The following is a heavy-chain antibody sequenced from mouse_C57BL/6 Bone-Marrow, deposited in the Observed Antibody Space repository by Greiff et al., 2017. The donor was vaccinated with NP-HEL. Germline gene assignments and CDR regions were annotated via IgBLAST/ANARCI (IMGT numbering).Heavy chain of an antibody. J-gene: IGHJ3*01. Sequence: VQLQQPGAELVKPGASVKMSCKASGYTFTSYWITWVKQRPGQGLEWIGDIYPGSGSTNYNEKYKSKATLTVDTSSSTAYMQLSSLTSEDSSVYYCGGYGKAWFAYWGQGTLVTVSA. CDR3: GGYGKAWFAY. V-gene: IGHV1-55*01. CDR1: GYTFTSYW. CDR2: IYPGSGST. D-gene: IGHD1-1*01.